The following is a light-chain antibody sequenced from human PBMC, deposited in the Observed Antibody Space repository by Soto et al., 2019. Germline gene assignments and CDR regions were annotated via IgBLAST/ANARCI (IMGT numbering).Light chain of an antibody. Sequence: QSVLTQPPSVSGAPGQTITISCTGSSSNIGAGYDVHWYQQLPGRAPKLLVAGNRPSGVPDRFSVSKSGASASLAITGLQAEDEADYYCQSYDSSLSRRWVFGGGTKLTVL. CDR1: SSNIGAGYD. CDR2: G. V-gene: IGLV1-40*01. J-gene: IGLJ3*02. CDR3: QSYDSSLSRRWV.